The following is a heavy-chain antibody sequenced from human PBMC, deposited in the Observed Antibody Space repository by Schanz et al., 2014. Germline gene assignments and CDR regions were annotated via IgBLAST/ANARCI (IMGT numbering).Heavy chain of an antibody. CDR2: ISARGEVS. D-gene: IGHD2-8*01. J-gene: IGHJ5*01. Sequence: EVKLLESGGHLVQPGGSLRLSCVASGFNFYTSAMTWVRQAPGKGLEWVSVISARGEVSKYSDSVKGRFIVSRDNSRATLFLQMDSLRAADTAFYYCAKWEDIVPEPEPMRGWFDSWGQGILVTVSS. V-gene: IGHV3-23*01. CDR1: GFNFYTSA. CDR3: AKWEDIVPEPEPMRGWFDS.